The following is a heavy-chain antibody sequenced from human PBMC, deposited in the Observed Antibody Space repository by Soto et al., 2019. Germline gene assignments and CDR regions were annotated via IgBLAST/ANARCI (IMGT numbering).Heavy chain of an antibody. CDR1: GYTFTIYG. CDR3: ARVGSRTIVVVVAAIETGWFDP. CDR2: ISAYNGNT. Sequence: GASVKVSCKASGYTFTIYGISWVRQAPGQGLEWMGWISAYNGNTNYAQKLQGRVTMTTDTSTSTAYMELRSLRSDDTAVYYCARVGSRTIVVVVAAIETGWFDPWGQGTLVTVSS. V-gene: IGHV1-18*01. J-gene: IGHJ5*02. D-gene: IGHD2-15*01.